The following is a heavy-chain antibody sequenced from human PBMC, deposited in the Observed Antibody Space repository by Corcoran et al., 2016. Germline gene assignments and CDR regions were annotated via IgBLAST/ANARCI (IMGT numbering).Heavy chain of an antibody. V-gene: IGHV5-51*01. CDR3: AKRIAHNQSETTMPPLFDP. Sequence: EVQLVQSGAEVKKPGESLKISCKGSGYNFANQWIGWVRQMPGKGLEWMGIIYPGDSETLSSPSFQGQVTISADKSINTAYLQWSSLKASETAMYYCAKRIAHNQSETTMPPLFDPWGQGTLVTVSS. D-gene: IGHD1-1*01. J-gene: IGHJ5*02. CDR2: IYPGDSET. CDR1: GYNFANQW.